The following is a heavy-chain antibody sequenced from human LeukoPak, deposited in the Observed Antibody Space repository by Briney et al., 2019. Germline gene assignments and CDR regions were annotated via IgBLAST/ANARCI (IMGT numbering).Heavy chain of an antibody. CDR1: GGSISSSSYY. Sequence: SETLSLTCTVSGGSISSSSYYWAWIRQPPGKGLEWIGSIYYSGSTYYNPSLESRVTISVDTSKNQFSLKLSSVTAADTAVYYCARGYYDSSGYLDYWGQGTLVTVSS. V-gene: IGHV4-39*07. CDR2: IYYSGST. CDR3: ARGYYDSSGYLDY. D-gene: IGHD3-22*01. J-gene: IGHJ4*02.